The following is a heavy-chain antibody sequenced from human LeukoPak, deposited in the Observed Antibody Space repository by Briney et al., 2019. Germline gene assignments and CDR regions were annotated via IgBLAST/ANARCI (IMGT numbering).Heavy chain of an antibody. CDR1: GGSISSDNYY. V-gene: IGHV4-61*01. D-gene: IGHD3/OR15-3a*01. CDR2: IYYTGSN. J-gene: IGHJ6*03. Sequence: PSETLSLTCTVSGGSISSDNYYWRWIRQPPGKGVENIGYIYYTGSNNYNPSLKSRVTMSVDTSKNQFSLKLGSVTAADTAVYYCARLAPHLWTGYSYSYHYLDVWGKGTTVTVSS. CDR3: ARLAPHLWTGYSYSYHYLDV.